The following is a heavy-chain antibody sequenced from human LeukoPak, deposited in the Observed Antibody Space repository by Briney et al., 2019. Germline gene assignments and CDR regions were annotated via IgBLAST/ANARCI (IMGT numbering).Heavy chain of an antibody. CDR1: GFTLSSFW. CDR2: LNSDGRSI. J-gene: IGHJ2*01. V-gene: IGHV3-74*01. D-gene: IGHD3-16*01. CDR3: VRDREDLGGVPNWYFDL. Sequence: GGSLTLACAPSGFTLSSFWMHWVRQAPGKGLVWDSHLNSDGRSINSADSVKGRFAICRDNAKNTLYLQMNSLRVEDTAVYCCVRDREDLGGVPNWYFDLWGRGTLVTVSS.